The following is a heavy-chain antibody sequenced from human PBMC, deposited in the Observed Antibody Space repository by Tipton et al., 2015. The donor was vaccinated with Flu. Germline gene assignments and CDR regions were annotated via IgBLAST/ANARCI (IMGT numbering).Heavy chain of an antibody. CDR3: ARFAGGP. CDR2: INQSGSEK. V-gene: IGHV3-7*01. Sequence: VQLVQSGGGLVQPGGSLRLSCAASGFAFSTYWMNWVRQAPGKGLEWVAHINQSGSEKGYVDSVKGRFTISRGNAKNSLYLQMNSLRVEDTAFYYCARFAGGPWGQGTLVTVSS. CDR1: GFAFSTYW. D-gene: IGHD3-16*01. J-gene: IGHJ5*02.